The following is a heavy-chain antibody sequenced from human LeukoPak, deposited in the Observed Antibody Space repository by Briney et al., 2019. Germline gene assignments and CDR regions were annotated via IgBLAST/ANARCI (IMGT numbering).Heavy chain of an antibody. J-gene: IGHJ3*02. Sequence: ASVKVSCKASGYTFTNYDFNWMRQATGQGLEWMGWMNPNSGSTGYAQKFQGRVTMTRDTSISTAYMELSSLTSEDTAVYYCATDPHRRSTGRYAFDIWGQGTMVTVSS. V-gene: IGHV1-8*01. CDR1: GYTFTNYD. CDR2: MNPNSGST. CDR3: ATDPHRRSTGRYAFDI. D-gene: IGHD1-14*01.